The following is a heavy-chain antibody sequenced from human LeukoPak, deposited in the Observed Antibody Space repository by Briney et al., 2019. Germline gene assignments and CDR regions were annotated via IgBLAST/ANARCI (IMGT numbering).Heavy chain of an antibody. V-gene: IGHV3-9*01. J-gene: IGHJ4*02. CDR3: AKDGNYGSGSYSPLYFDY. D-gene: IGHD3-10*01. CDR1: GFTFDDYA. Sequence: GRSLRLSCAASGFTFDDYAMHWVRQAPGKGLEWVSGISWNSGSIGYADSVKGRFTISRDNAKNSLYLQMNSLRAEDTALYYCAKDGNYGSGSYSPLYFDYWGQGTLVTVSS. CDR2: ISWNSGSI.